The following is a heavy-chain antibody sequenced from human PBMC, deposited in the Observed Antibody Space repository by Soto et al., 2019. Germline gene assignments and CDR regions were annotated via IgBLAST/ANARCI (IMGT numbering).Heavy chain of an antibody. CDR2: IKGDGSII. Sequence: EVLVVESGGGLVQPGGSLRLSCVASGFTFSSHWMYLVRQPPGTGLVWVSRIKGDGSIIDYSDSVKGRFTISRDNAKNTLYLHMNSLRAEDTAVYYCARDGCGSGADLDYWGQGTLVTVSS. V-gene: IGHV3-74*01. J-gene: IGHJ4*02. CDR3: ARDGCGSGADLDY. D-gene: IGHD5-18*01. CDR1: GFTFSSHW.